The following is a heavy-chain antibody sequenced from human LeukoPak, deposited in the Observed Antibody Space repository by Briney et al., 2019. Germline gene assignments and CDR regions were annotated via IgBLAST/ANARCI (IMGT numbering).Heavy chain of an antibody. Sequence: GGSLRLSCAASGFTFNSYAMHWGRQAPGRGLEWVAVISYDGSKKYYADSVKGRFTISRDNSKNTLYLQMNSLRADDTAVYYCARDGRNYYGRSGYYSALAYWGQGTLVTVPS. CDR1: GFTFNSYA. CDR3: ARDGRNYYGRSGYYSALAY. J-gene: IGHJ4*02. V-gene: IGHV3-30-3*01. D-gene: IGHD3-22*01. CDR2: ISYDGSKK.